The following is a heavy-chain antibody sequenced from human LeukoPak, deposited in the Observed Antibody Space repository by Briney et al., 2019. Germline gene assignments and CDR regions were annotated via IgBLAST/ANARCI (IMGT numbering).Heavy chain of an antibody. CDR3: ARGRRQLVSFDY. CDR2: INHSGST. D-gene: IGHD6-13*01. Sequence: SETLSLTCDVYGGSFSGYYWSWIRQPPGKGLEWIGEINHSGSTNYNPSLKSRVTISVDTSKNQFSLKLSSVTAADTAVYYCARGRRQLVSFDYWGQGTLVTVSS. J-gene: IGHJ4*02. CDR1: GGSFSGYY. V-gene: IGHV4-34*01.